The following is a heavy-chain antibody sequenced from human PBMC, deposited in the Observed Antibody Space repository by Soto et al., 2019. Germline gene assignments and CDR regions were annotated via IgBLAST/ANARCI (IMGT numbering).Heavy chain of an antibody. CDR1: GFSFSISP. CDR2: ISYDGTNK. CDR3: ARDPKTSGGQHWAFNYFDS. D-gene: IGHD7-27*01. J-gene: IGHJ4*02. V-gene: IGHV3-30-3*01. Sequence: GGSLRLSCAASGFSFSISPMHWVRQAPGKGPEWVAPISYDGTNKFYADSVKGRFTISRDNSKSTLYLQVDSLRPEDAAVYYCARDPKTSGGQHWAFNYFDSWGQGTLVTISS.